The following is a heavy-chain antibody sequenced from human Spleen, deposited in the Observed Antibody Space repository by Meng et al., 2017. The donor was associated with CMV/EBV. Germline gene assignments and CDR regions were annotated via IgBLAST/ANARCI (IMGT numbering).Heavy chain of an antibody. D-gene: IGHD3-3*01. J-gene: IGHJ4*02. Sequence: ASVKVSCKASGYTFTGHYIHWVRQAPGQGFEWMGWINPNSGATNCARKFQGRVTMTSDTSINTVYMELRRLRSDDTAVYYCARIPWSGYFSRYFDYWGQGTVVTVSS. CDR1: GYTFTGHY. CDR2: INPNSGAT. CDR3: ARIPWSGYFSRYFDY. V-gene: IGHV1-2*02.